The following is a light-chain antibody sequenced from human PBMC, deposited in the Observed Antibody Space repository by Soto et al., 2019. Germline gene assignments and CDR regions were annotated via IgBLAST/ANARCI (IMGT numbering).Light chain of an antibody. CDR1: QSVSSY. Sequence: EIVLTQSPATLSLSPGERATLSCRASQSVSSYLAWYQQKPGQAPRLLIYDASNRATGIPARFSGSGSGTDFTLTISSLEPEDFAVYYCQQRSNWWMYTFGQGTKLEIK. CDR3: QQRSNWWMYT. J-gene: IGKJ2*01. CDR2: DAS. V-gene: IGKV3-11*01.